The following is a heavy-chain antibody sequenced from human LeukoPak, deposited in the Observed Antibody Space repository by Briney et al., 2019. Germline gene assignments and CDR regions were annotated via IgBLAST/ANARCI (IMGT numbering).Heavy chain of an antibody. J-gene: IGHJ5*02. CDR2: VRSKAYGGTT. CDR3: TRDAFSGSYSSVFWFDP. D-gene: IGHD1-26*01. Sequence: GGSLRLSCTASGFTFGDYAMSWVRQAPGKGLEWVGFVRSKAYGGTTEYAASVKGRFTISRDDSKSIAYLQMNSLKTEDTAVYYCTRDAFSGSYSSVFWFDPWGQGTLVTVSS. CDR1: GFTFGDYA. V-gene: IGHV3-49*04.